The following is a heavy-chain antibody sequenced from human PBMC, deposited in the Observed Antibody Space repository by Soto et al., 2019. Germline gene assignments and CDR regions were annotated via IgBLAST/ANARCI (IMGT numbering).Heavy chain of an antibody. D-gene: IGHD3-9*01. CDR1: GFTFSSYA. V-gene: IGHV3-30-3*01. CDR3: ARDDDILTGYYRY. Sequence: QVQLVESGGGVVQPGRSLRLSCAASGFTFSSYAMHWVRQAPGKGLEWVAVISYDGSNKYYADSVKGRFTIPRDNSKNTLYLQMNSLRAEDTAVYYFARDDDILTGYYRYWGQGTLVTVSS. J-gene: IGHJ4*02. CDR2: ISYDGSNK.